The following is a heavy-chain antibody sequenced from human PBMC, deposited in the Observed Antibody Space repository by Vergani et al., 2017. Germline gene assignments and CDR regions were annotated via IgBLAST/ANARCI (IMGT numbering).Heavy chain of an antibody. CDR2: TRDKANSYTT. CDR1: GFTFSDHY. J-gene: IGHJ4*02. D-gene: IGHD6-13*01. V-gene: IGHV3-72*01. CDR3: ARVGLAAVGRGFDY. Sequence: EVQLVESGGGLVQPGGSLRLSCAASGFTFSDHYMDWVRQAPGKGLEWVGRTRDKANSYTTEYAASVKGRFTISRDDSKNSLYLQMNSLKTEDTAVYYCARVGLAAVGRGFDYWGQGTLVTVSS.